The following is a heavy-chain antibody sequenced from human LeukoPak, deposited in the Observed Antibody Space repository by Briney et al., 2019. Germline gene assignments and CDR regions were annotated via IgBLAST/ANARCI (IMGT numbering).Heavy chain of an antibody. D-gene: IGHD2-2*01. CDR2: ISSSSSYI. Sequence: PGGSLRLSCAASGFIFSSYSMNWVRQAPGKGLEWVSSISSSSSYIYYADSVKGRFTISRDNAKNSLYLQMNSLRAEDTAVYYCARVHCSSTSCYAFDIWGQGTMVTVSS. V-gene: IGHV3-21*01. J-gene: IGHJ3*02. CDR3: ARVHCSSTSCYAFDI. CDR1: GFIFSSYS.